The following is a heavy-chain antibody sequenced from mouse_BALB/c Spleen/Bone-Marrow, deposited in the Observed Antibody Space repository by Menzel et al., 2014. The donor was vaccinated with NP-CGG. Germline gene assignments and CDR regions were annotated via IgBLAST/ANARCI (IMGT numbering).Heavy chain of an antibody. J-gene: IGHJ2*01. CDR2: IDPANDNT. CDR3: ANYYYGYYFDS. V-gene: IGHV14-3*02. Sequence: EVKLMESGAELVKPGASVKLSCTASGFNIKDTYMHWVKQRPEQGLEWIGRIDPANDNTKYDPKFQGKATITAGTSSNTAYLQLSSLTSEDTAVYYCANYYYGYYFDSWGQGTTLTVSS. CDR1: GFNIKDTY. D-gene: IGHD1-1*01.